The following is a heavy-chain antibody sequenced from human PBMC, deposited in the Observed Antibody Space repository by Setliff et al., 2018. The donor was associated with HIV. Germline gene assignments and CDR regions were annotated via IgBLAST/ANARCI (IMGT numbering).Heavy chain of an antibody. CDR2: IDDRGSI. Sequence: SETLSLTCAVYTESLTRYDWAWIRQSPEKWMEWIGKIDDRGSIIYNPSLQSRVTMSVDTSKNQFSLNVRSLTAADTGLYYCARVKSIKTTLVRLWPRFDLWGQGTQVTVSS. J-gene: IGHJ5*02. V-gene: IGHV4-34*01. CDR3: ARVKSIKTTLVRLWPRFDL. D-gene: IGHD3-10*01. CDR1: TESLTRYD.